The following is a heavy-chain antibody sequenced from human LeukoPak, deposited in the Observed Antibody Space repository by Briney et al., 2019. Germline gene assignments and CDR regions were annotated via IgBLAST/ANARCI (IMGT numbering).Heavy chain of an antibody. CDR1: GYTFTSYY. Sequence: ASVKVSCKASGYTFTSYYMHWVRQAPGQGLEWMGWISAYNGNTNYAQKLQGRVTMTTDTSTSTAYMELRSLRSDDTAVYYCARVDSYYFDYWGQGTLVTVSS. D-gene: IGHD6-6*01. CDR2: ISAYNGNT. V-gene: IGHV1-18*04. J-gene: IGHJ4*02. CDR3: ARVDSYYFDY.